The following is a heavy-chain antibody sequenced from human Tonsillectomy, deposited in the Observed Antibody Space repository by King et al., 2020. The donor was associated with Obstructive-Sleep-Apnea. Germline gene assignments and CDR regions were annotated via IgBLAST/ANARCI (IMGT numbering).Heavy chain of an antibody. Sequence: QLVQSGSELRKPGASVKVSCKASGYNLSTYVMSWVRQAPGQGLEWMGWIDTNTGNPTYAQGFTRRFVFSLDTSVSTAYLQISSLRTEDTAVYYCARGRSWFDPWGQGTLVTVSS. CDR3: ARGRSWFDP. J-gene: IGHJ5*02. CDR2: IDTNTGNP. CDR1: GYNLSTYV. V-gene: IGHV7-4-1*02.